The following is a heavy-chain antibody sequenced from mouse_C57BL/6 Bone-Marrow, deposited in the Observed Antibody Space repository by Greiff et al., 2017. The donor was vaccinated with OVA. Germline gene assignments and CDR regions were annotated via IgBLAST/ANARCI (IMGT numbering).Heavy chain of an antibody. J-gene: IGHJ1*03. Sequence: VQLKQSGAELVKPGASVKLSCTASGFNFKDYYMRWVKQRPEQGLEWIGRIYPEDGATKYDPKFQGKATITADTSSNTVYLQLSSLTSEDTAVYYCASFYSSRYFDVWGTGTTVTVSS. CDR1: GFNFKDYY. D-gene: IGHD2-1*01. V-gene: IGHV14-2*01. CDR2: IYPEDGAT. CDR3: ASFYSSRYFDV.